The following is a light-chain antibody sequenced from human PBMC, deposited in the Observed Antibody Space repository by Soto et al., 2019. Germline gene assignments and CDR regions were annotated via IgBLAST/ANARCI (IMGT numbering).Light chain of an antibody. CDR2: DVS. J-gene: IGLJ2*01. V-gene: IGLV2-14*01. CDR3: SSYTSSSTLA. Sequence: QSVLTQPASVSGSPGQSITISCTGTSSDVGGYNYVSWYQQHPGKAPKLMIYDVSNRPSGVSNRFSGSKSGNTASLTISGLQAEDEADYYCSSYTSSSTLAFGGGTKVTV. CDR1: SSDVGGYNY.